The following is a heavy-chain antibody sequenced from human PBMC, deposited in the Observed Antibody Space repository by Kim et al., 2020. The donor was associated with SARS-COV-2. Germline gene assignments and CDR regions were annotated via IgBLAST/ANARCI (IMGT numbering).Heavy chain of an antibody. CDR3: ARDSSPDCSGGSCYRGWFDP. J-gene: IGHJ5*02. D-gene: IGHD2-15*01. CDR2: INPSGGST. V-gene: IGHV1-46*01. Sequence: ASVKVSCKASGYTFTSYYMHWVRQAPGQGLEWMGIINPSGGSTSYAQKFQGRVTMTRDTSTSTVYMELSSLRSEDTAVYYCARDSSPDCSGGSCYRGWFDPWGQGTLVTVSS. CDR1: GYTFTSYY.